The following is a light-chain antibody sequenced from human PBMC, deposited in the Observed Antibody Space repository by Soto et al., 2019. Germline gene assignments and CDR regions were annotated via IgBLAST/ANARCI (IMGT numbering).Light chain of an antibody. Sequence: DIVMTQSPDSLAVSLGERATINCKSSQSVLYSSNNKNYLAWYQQKPGQPPKLLIYWASTRESGVPDRFSGSGSGTDFTLTISSLQAEDVAVYCCQQYYSTPMYTFGPGTKLEIK. V-gene: IGKV4-1*01. CDR3: QQYYSTPMYT. CDR1: QSVLYSSNNKNY. CDR2: WAS. J-gene: IGKJ2*01.